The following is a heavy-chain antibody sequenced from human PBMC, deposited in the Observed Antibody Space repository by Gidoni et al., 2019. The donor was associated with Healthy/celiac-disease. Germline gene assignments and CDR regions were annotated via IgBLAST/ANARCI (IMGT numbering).Heavy chain of an antibody. V-gene: IGHV3-23*01. CDR2: ISGSGGST. CDR3: AKSQAIAVAGTTELGY. CDR1: GFTFRSYA. D-gene: IGHD6-19*01. J-gene: IGHJ4*02. Sequence: EVQLLESGGGLVQPGGSLRLSCAASGFTFRSYAMSWVRQAPGKGLEWVSAISGSGGSTYYADSVKGRFTISRDNSKNTLYLQMNSLRAEDTAVYYCAKSQAIAVAGTTELGYWGQGTLVTVSS.